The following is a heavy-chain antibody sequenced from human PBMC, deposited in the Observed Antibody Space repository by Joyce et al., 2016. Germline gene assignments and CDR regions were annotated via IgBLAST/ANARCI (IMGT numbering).Heavy chain of an antibody. J-gene: IGHJ4*02. CDR1: GASISSYY. V-gene: IGHV4-59*01. Sequence: QVQLQESGPGLVKPSETLSLTCTVSGASISSYYWSWIRQPPGKGLVWIGYIYYSGSINYNPSLKSRVTISVDTSKNQFSLKLSSVTAADTAVYYCARTSSSWYHFDYWGQGTLVTVSS. CDR3: ARTSSSWYHFDY. D-gene: IGHD6-13*01. CDR2: IYYSGSI.